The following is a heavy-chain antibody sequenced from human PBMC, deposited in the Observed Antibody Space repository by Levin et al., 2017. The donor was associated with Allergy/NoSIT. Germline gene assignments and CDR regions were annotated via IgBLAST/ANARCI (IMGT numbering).Heavy chain of an antibody. CDR1: GGSIHSYF. D-gene: IGHD1-26*01. J-gene: IGHJ6*02. Sequence: SPTLSLPCTVSGGSIHSYFWSWIRQPPGKDLEWIGHIHYSESTNYNPSLRSRVSMSIDTSKNQVSLNVRSVTAADTAVYYCARDRVIVGSTNYYYGMDVWGQGIMVTVS. CDR3: ARDRVIVGSTNYYYGMDV. V-gene: IGHV4-59*01. CDR2: IHYSEST.